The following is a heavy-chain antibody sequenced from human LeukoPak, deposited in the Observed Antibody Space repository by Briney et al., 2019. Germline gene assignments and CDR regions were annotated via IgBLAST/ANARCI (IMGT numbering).Heavy chain of an antibody. CDR2: TYYRSTWLN. J-gene: IGHJ4*02. V-gene: IGHV6-1*01. CDR1: RDTVSSNTAA. D-gene: IGHD7-27*01. Sequence: SQTLSLTSAISRDTVSSNTAAYNWLRLSPSRGLEWLGRTYYRSTWLNDYAPSVRGRITVSPDTSKNQFSLQLNSVTPEDTAVYYCARDRLGMGYWGQGTPVTVSS. CDR3: ARDRLGMGY.